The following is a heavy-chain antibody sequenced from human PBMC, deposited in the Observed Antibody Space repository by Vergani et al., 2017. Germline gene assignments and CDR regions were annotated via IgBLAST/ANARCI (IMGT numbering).Heavy chain of an antibody. Sequence: EVQLVESGGGLVQPGGSLRLSCVASGFTFSSHAMSWVRQGHGQGLEWVSSIKNSGDSTHYADSVKGRFTISRDNSKNTLYLQMNSLRVEDTAVYYCGRGSDNYNWGQGTLVTVSS. CDR2: IKNSGDST. CDR1: GFTFSSHA. CDR3: GRGSDNYN. V-gene: IGHV3-23*04. J-gene: IGHJ4*02. D-gene: IGHD5-24*01.